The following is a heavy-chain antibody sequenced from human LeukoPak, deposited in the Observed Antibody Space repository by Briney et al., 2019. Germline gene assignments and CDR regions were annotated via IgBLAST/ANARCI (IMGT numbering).Heavy chain of an antibody. Sequence: ASVKVSCKASGGTFSSYAISWVRQAPGQGLEWMGGIIPIFGTANYAQKFQGRVTITADESTSTAYMELSSLRSEDTAVYYCAREEQQLVYHWFDPWGQGTLVTVSS. J-gene: IGHJ5*02. CDR2: IIPIFGTA. CDR3: AREEQQLVYHWFDP. V-gene: IGHV1-69*13. CDR1: GGTFSSYA. D-gene: IGHD6-13*01.